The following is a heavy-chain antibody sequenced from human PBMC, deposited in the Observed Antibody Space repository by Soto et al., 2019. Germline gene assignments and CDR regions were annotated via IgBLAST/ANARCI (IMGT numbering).Heavy chain of an antibody. J-gene: IGHJ4*02. D-gene: IGHD1-1*01. CDR1: GYSISSGYY. Sequence: PSETLSLTCAVSGYSISSGYYWGCIRQPPGKGLEWIGSIYHSGSIYHSGSTHYNPSLKSRVTISVDTSKNQFSLRLTSVTAADTAVYYCARQTTGVFFDYCGQGALVTVSS. V-gene: IGHV4-38-2*01. CDR3: ARQTTGVFFDY. CDR2: IYHSGST.